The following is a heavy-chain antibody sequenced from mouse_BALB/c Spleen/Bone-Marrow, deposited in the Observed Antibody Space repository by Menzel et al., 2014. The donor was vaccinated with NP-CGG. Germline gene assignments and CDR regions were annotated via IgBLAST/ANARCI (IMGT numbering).Heavy chain of an antibody. J-gene: IGHJ2*01. CDR2: ISSGGST. Sequence: EVKVVESGGGLVKPGGSLKLSCAASGFTFXSYAMSWVRQTPEKRLEWVASISSGGSTYYPDSVKGRFTISRDNARNILYLQMSSLRSEDTAMYYCARGGFRGLDYWGQGTTLTVSS. CDR3: ARGGFRGLDY. V-gene: IGHV5-6-5*01. CDR1: GFTFXSYA.